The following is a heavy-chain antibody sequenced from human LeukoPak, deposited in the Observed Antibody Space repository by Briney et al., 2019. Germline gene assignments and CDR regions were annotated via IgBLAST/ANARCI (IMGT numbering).Heavy chain of an antibody. V-gene: IGHV4-38-2*02. CDR2: IYHSGST. CDR3: ARDFFDYYGSGSFRSSYNWFDP. CDR1: GYSISSGYY. J-gene: IGHJ5*02. Sequence: PSETLSLTCTVSGYSISSGYYWGWIRPPPGKGLEWIGSIYHSGSTYYNPSLKSRVTISVDTSKNQFSLKLSSVTAADTAVYYCARDFFDYYGSGSFRSSYNWFDPWGQGTLVTVSS. D-gene: IGHD3-10*01.